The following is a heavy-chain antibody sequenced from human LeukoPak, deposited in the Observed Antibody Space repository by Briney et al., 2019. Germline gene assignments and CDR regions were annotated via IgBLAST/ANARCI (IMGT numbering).Heavy chain of an antibody. D-gene: IGHD5-18*01. CDR2: ITTSSSYI. J-gene: IGHJ4*02. Sequence: GGSLRLSCAASGFTFNSYSLNWVRQAPGKGLEWVSSITTSSSYIYYADSVKGRFTISRDNAKNSLYLQMNSLRAEDTAVYYCARALGGYSYGSHFDYWGQGTLVTVSS. V-gene: IGHV3-21*01. CDR3: ARALGGYSYGSHFDY. CDR1: GFTFNSYS.